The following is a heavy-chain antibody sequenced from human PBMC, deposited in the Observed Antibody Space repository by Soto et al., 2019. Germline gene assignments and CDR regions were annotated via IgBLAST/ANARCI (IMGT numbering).Heavy chain of an antibody. J-gene: IGHJ3*02. Sequence: QVQLPESGPGLVKPSGTLSLTCAVSGGSISSSNWWSWVRQPPGQGLEWIGEIYHSGSTNYNPSLKRLFTISVDKSKNQFSLKLSSVTAADTAVYYCARDFVAVAGIEQDAFDIWGQGTMVTVSS. CDR1: GGSISSSNW. D-gene: IGHD6-19*01. CDR3: ARDFVAVAGIEQDAFDI. V-gene: IGHV4-4*02. CDR2: IYHSGST.